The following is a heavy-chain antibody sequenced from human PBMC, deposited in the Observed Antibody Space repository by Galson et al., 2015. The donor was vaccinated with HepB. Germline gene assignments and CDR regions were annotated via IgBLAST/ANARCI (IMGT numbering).Heavy chain of an antibody. V-gene: IGHV6-1*01. CDR3: VRSMYGTIGWYGPNWFDS. CDR1: GDSVSSNSAA. D-gene: IGHD6-19*01. J-gene: IGHJ5*01. CDR2: TYYRSKWNN. Sequence: CAISGDSVSSNSAAWNWIRQSPSRGLEWLGRTYYRSKWNNGYAEAVKSRITISPDTSKNQFSLQLNSVTPEDTAIYFCVRSMYGTIGWYGPNWFDSWGQGTLVTVSS.